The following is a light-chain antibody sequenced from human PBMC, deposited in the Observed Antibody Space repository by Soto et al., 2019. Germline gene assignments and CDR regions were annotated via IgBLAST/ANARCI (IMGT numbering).Light chain of an antibody. CDR1: QSVNSW. Sequence: DIQMTQSPSTLSASVGDRVTITCRASQSVNSWLAWYQQKPGKAPKFLIYKASNLESGVLSRFSGSGSGTEFTLTISSLQPDDFATYYCQQYNDYPLTFGGGTKVEIK. CDR3: QQYNDYPLT. CDR2: KAS. J-gene: IGKJ4*01. V-gene: IGKV1-5*03.